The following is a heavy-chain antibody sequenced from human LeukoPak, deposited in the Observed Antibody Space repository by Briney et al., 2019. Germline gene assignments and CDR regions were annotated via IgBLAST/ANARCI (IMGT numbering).Heavy chain of an antibody. CDR3: ARDREEGSSSWFYYYYYMDV. V-gene: IGHV1-18*01. Sequence: ASVKVSCKASGYTFTSYGISWVRRAPGQGLEWMGWISAYNGNTNYAQKLQGRVTMTTDTSTSTAYMELRSLRSDDTAVYYCARDREEGSSSWFYYYYYMDVWGKGTTVTVSS. D-gene: IGHD6-13*01. CDR1: GYTFTSYG. J-gene: IGHJ6*03. CDR2: ISAYNGNT.